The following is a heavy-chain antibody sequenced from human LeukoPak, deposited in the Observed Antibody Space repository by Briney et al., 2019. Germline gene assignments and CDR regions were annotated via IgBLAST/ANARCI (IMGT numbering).Heavy chain of an antibody. V-gene: IGHV3-64D*06. Sequence: GGSLRLSSSASGFTFSSYAMHWVRQAPGKGLEYVSAISSNGGSTYYADSVKGRFTISRDNSKNTLYLQMSSLRAEDTAVYYCVKDQKDDFWSGYTNSYYGMDVWGQGTTVTVSS. CDR1: GFTFSSYA. CDR3: VKDQKDDFWSGYTNSYYGMDV. D-gene: IGHD3-3*01. J-gene: IGHJ6*02. CDR2: ISSNGGST.